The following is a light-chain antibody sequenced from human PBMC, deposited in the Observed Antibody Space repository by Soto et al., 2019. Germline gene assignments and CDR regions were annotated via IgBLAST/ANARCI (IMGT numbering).Light chain of an antibody. CDR2: DVS. J-gene: IGLJ1*01. Sequence: QSALTQPPSVSGSPGQSVAISCTGTGSDIGTFNRVSWYQQSPGTAPKLIIYDVSDRPSGVPDRFSGSKSGNTASLTISGLQAEDEADYYCSSYTSISTYVFGTGTKVTVL. CDR1: GSDIGTFNR. V-gene: IGLV2-18*02. CDR3: SSYTSISTYV.